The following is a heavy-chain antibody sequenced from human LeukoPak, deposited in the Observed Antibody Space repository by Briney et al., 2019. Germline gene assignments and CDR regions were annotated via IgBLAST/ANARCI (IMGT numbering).Heavy chain of an antibody. Sequence: GGSLRLSCSASGFIFSTYNMNWVRQAPGKALEWVSSITSSSSRTFYADSVKGRYTISRDNAKNSLYLQMNSLRAEDTAVYYCARDLWGAAYYYDSSGYYSVSWGQGTLVTVSS. CDR1: GFIFSTYN. CDR3: ARDLWGAAYYYDSSGYYSVS. D-gene: IGHD3-22*01. V-gene: IGHV3-21*01. CDR2: ITSSSSRT. J-gene: IGHJ4*02.